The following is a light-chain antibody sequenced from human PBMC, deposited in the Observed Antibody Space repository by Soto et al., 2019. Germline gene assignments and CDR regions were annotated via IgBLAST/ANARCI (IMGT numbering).Light chain of an antibody. V-gene: IGLV2-14*01. CDR1: SSDIGGYKY. Sequence: QSVLNQPASVYGSPGESITISCTGTSSDIGGYKYVSWYQQHPGKAPKLMIYDVSNRPSGVSNRFSGSKSGNTATLTISGLQGEDEAEYYCSSYTGGSTYVFGTGTKVTVL. J-gene: IGLJ1*01. CDR3: SSYTGGSTYV. CDR2: DVS.